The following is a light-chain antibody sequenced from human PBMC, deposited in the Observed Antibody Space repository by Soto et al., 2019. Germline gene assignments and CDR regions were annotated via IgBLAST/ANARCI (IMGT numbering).Light chain of an antibody. CDR3: QQYGSSPYT. CDR1: QSVSSSY. CDR2: GAS. Sequence: ESVLTQSPGTLCLSPGERATLSCRASQSVSSSYLAWYQQKPGQAPRLLIYGASRSATGIPDRFSGSGSGTDFTLTIRRLEPEDFAVYYCQQYGSSPYTFGQGTKLESK. V-gene: IGKV3-20*01. J-gene: IGKJ2*01.